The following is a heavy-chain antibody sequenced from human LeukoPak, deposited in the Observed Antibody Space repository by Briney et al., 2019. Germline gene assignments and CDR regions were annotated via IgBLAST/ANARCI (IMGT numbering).Heavy chain of an antibody. CDR3: ARRNNWNDDPFDY. Sequence: SETLSLTCTVSGGSICSSSYFWGWIRQPPGKGREWIGSIYYSGSTYYNPSLKSRVTISVDTSKNQFSLKLSSVTAAGAAVYYCARRNNWNDDPFDYGGQGTLVTVSS. V-gene: IGHV4-39*07. D-gene: IGHD1-20*01. CDR2: IYYSGST. CDR1: GGSICSSSYF. J-gene: IGHJ4*02.